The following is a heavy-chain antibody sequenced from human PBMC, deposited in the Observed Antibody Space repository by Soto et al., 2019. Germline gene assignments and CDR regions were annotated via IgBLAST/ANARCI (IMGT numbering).Heavy chain of an antibody. J-gene: IGHJ4*02. CDR1: GGSISSYY. Sequence: LSLTCTVSGGSISSYYWSWILQPPGKGLEWIGYIYYSGSTNYNPSLKSRVTISVDTSKNQFSLKLSSVTAADTAVYYCARLPSRTGTYYFDYWGQGTLVTVSS. CDR2: IYYSGST. CDR3: ARLPSRTGTYYFDY. D-gene: IGHD1-1*01. V-gene: IGHV4-59*08.